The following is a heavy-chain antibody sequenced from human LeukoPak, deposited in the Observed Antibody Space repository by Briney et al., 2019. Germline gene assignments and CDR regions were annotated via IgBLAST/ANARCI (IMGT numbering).Heavy chain of an antibody. CDR2: ISGSGGTT. Sequence: GGSLRLSCAASGVNFRAYAMTWVRQAPGKGLDWVSGISGSGGTTYYADSVRGRFTISRDNSKNTVYLQLNNLRAEDTAVYYCAKDGVATQHALDIWGHGTMVTVSS. CDR1: GVNFRAYA. D-gene: IGHD5-12*01. V-gene: IGHV3-23*01. CDR3: AKDGVATQHALDI. J-gene: IGHJ3*02.